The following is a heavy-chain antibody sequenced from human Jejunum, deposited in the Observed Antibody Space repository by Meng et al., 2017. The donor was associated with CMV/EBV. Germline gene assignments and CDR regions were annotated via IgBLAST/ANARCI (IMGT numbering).Heavy chain of an antibody. D-gene: IGHD6-6*01. J-gene: IGHJ4*02. CDR2: ITGSGSRT. V-gene: IGHV3-23*01. CDR1: GFSFRNFD. Sequence: SLSLSCAASGFSFRNFDMSWARQAPGKGLEWVATITGSGSRTHYADSVKGRFTISRDNSKNTLYLQINSLRVEDTAIYYCDASDYWGQGTQVTVSS. CDR3: DASDY.